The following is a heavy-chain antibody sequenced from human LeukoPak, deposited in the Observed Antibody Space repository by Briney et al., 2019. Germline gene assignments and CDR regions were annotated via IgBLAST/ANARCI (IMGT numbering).Heavy chain of an antibody. CDR3: ARGYCSGGSCYSYYYYGMDV. J-gene: IGHJ6*02. CDR1: GGSISSYY. Sequence: SETLSLTCTVSGGSISSYYWSWIRQPPGKGLEWIGYIYYSGSTNYNPSLKSRVTISVDTSKNQFSLKLSSVAAADTAVYYCARGYCSGGSCYSYYYYGMDVWGQGTTVTVSS. V-gene: IGHV4-59*08. CDR2: IYYSGST. D-gene: IGHD2-15*01.